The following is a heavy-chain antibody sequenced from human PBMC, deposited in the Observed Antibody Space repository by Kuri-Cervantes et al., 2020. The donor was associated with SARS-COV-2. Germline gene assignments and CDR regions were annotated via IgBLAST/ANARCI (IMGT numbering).Heavy chain of an antibody. Sequence: ASVKVSCKASGYTFTNNDVNWLRQASGQGLEWMGWMNPDTGNAGYAQKFQGRVTMTRITSISTAYMELSSLRFEDAAVYYCARGDYYGSGDAFDIWGQGTMVTVSS. CDR1: GYTFTNND. V-gene: IGHV1-8*02. D-gene: IGHD3-10*01. J-gene: IGHJ3*02. CDR3: ARGDYYGSGDAFDI. CDR2: MNPDTGNA.